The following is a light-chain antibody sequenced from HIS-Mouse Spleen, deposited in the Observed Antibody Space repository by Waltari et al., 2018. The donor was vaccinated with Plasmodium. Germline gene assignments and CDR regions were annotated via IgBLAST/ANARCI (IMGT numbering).Light chain of an antibody. CDR2: LGS. CDR3: MQALQTPLT. J-gene: IGKJ4*01. CDR1: QSLLHSNGYNY. Sequence: DIVMTQPPLSLPVTPAAPPSFSSSPSQSLLHSNGYNYLDWYLLKPGQSPQFLIYLGSNRASGVPDKFSGSGSGTDFTQKNSRVEAEDVGVYYCMQALQTPLTFDGGTKVEIK. V-gene: IGKV2-28*01.